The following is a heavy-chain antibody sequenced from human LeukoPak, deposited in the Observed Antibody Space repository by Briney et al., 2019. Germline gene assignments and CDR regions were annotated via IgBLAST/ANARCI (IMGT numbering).Heavy chain of an antibody. CDR3: ARSSGPEWPLCY. CDR2: IQNSGTS. Sequence: SETLSLTCTVSGGSISNYYWNWIRQPPGKGLEWIGHIQNSGTSNYNPSLKSRVTTSVDPSKNQFSLKLTSVTAADTAVYYCARSSGPEWPLCYWGQGTLVAVSS. J-gene: IGHJ4*02. CDR1: GGSISNYY. V-gene: IGHV4-59*01. D-gene: IGHD3-3*01.